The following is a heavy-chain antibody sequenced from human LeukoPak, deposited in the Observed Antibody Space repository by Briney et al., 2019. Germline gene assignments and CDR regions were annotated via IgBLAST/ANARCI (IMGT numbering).Heavy chain of an antibody. J-gene: IGHJ4*02. V-gene: IGHV1-18*01. D-gene: IGHD2-21*02. CDR2: ISAYNGNT. Sequence: ASVKVSCKASGYTFTSYGISWVRQAPGQGLEWMGWISAYNGNTNYAQKLQGRVTMTTDTSTRTAYMELRSLRSDDTAVYYCAVDGPYCGGDCYLQAKYFDYWGQGTLVTVSS. CDR1: GYTFTSYG. CDR3: AVDGPYCGGDCYLQAKYFDY.